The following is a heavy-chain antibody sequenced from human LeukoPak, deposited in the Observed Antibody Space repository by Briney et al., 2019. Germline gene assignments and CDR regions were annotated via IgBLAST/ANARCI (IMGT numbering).Heavy chain of an antibody. D-gene: IGHD6-19*01. CDR1: GFTFSNYA. Sequence: GGSLRLSCAASGFTFSNYAMRWVRQAPGKGLEWVLGISGSGDTTYYADSVKGRFTISRDNSKNTLHLQMNSLRAEDTAVYFCARRSGVAVAGAFDYWGQGTLVTVS. CDR3: ARRSGVAVAGAFDY. J-gene: IGHJ4*02. V-gene: IGHV3-23*01. CDR2: ISGSGDTT.